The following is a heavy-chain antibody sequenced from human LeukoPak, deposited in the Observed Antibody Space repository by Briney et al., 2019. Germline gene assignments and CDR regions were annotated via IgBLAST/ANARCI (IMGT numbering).Heavy chain of an antibody. CDR2: INGDGSGI. J-gene: IGHJ4*02. V-gene: IGHV3-74*01. Sequence: GGSLRLSCAASGFTFRTYRMYWVRQAPGKGLVWVSGINGDGSGISYADSVKGRFTISRDNAKNTLYLQMNSLRVEDTAVYYCARNRGVDYWGQGTLVTVSS. CDR3: ARNRGVDY. CDR1: GFTFRTYR. D-gene: IGHD2/OR15-2a*01.